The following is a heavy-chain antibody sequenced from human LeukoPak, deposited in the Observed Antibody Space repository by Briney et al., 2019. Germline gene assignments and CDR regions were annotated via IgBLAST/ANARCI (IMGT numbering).Heavy chain of an antibody. V-gene: IGHV3-23*01. CDR2: ISGSGGRT. J-gene: IGHJ4*02. Sequence: WGSLRLSCAASGFTFNNYAMSWVRQAPGKGLEWVSAISGSGGRTFYADSVKGRFTISRDSSKNTLFLQVNSLRAEDTAVYYCAKETQLTVSALFDYWGQGTLVTVSS. CDR1: GFTFNNYA. D-gene: IGHD1-1*01. CDR3: AKETQLTVSALFDY.